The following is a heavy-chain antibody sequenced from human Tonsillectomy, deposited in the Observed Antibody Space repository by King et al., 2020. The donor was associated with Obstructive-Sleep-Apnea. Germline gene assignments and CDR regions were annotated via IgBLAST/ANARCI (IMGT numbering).Heavy chain of an antibody. D-gene: IGHD5-18*01. CDR2: ISAYNGNT. V-gene: IGHV1-18*01. CDR3: ARMRQLWSPYGMDV. J-gene: IGHJ6*02. Sequence: VQLVESGAEVKKPGASVKVSCKASGYTFTNYGISWVRQAPGQGLEWMGWISAYNGNTNYAQKLQGRVTMTTDTSTITAYMELRSLRSDDTAVYYCARMRQLWSPYGMDVWGQGTTVTVSS. CDR1: GYTFTNYG.